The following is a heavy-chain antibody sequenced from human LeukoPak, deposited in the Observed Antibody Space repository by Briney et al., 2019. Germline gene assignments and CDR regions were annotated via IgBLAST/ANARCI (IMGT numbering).Heavy chain of an antibody. J-gene: IGHJ4*02. CDR2: IWYDGSNK. CDR1: GFTFSSYG. D-gene: IGHD5-18*01. V-gene: IGHV3-33*01. CDR3: ARALITPWIQLWSPGVDY. Sequence: GRSLRLSCAASGFTFSSYGMHWVRQAPGKGLEWVAVIWYDGSNKYYADSVKGRFTISRDNSKNTLYLQMNSLRAEDTAVYYCARALITPWIQLWSPGVDYWGQGTLVTVSS.